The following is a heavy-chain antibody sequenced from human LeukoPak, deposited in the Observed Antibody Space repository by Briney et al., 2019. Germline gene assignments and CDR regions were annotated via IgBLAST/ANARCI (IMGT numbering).Heavy chain of an antibody. V-gene: IGHV4-4*07. D-gene: IGHD2-2*03. CDR3: ARDLVIVVVPAAIETNWSAA. CDR1: GGSISSYY. J-gene: IGHJ5*02. CDR2: IYTSGST. Sequence: SETLSLTCTVSGGSISSYYWSWIRQPAGKGLEWIGRIYTSGSTNYNPSLKSRVTMSVDTSKNQFSLKLSSVTAADTAVYYCARDLVIVVVPAAIETNWSAAGGEPSLVTVYS.